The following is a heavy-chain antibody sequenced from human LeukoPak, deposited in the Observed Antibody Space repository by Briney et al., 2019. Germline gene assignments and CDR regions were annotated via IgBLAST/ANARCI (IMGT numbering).Heavy chain of an antibody. D-gene: IGHD3-9*01. J-gene: IGHJ4*02. Sequence: PSETLSLTCTVSGGSISSSSYYWGWICQPPGKGLEWIGSIYYSGSTYYNPSLKSRVTISVDTSKNQFSLKLSSVTAADTAVYYCARVSVLTGYYTAPFDYWGQGTLVTVSS. V-gene: IGHV4-39*07. CDR3: ARVSVLTGYYTAPFDY. CDR2: IYYSGST. CDR1: GGSISSSSYY.